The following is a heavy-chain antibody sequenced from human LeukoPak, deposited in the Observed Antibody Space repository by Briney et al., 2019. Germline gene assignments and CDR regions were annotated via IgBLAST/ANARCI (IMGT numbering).Heavy chain of an antibody. Sequence: SETLSLTCAIYGGSFTGYYWRWIRQPPGQGLEWIGSIYGGSTYYNPSLKSRVTISVDTSKNQFSLKLSSVTAADTAVYYCARRHYDFYFDYWGQGTLVTVSS. CDR3: ARRHYDFYFDY. CDR2: IYGGST. CDR1: GGSFTGYY. V-gene: IGHV4-34*01. D-gene: IGHD3-3*01. J-gene: IGHJ4*02.